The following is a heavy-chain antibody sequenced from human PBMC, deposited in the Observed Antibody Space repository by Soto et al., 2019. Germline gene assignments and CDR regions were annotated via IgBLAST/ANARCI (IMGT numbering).Heavy chain of an antibody. CDR2: ISGSGGGT. V-gene: IGHV3-23*01. CDR1: GFSFSTYA. CDR3: AKASSIAAYQTPAFDY. D-gene: IGHD6-6*01. J-gene: IGHJ4*02. Sequence: EVQLLESGGGLVQPGGALRLSCATSGFSFSTYAMTWVRQAPGKGLEWVSGISGSGGGTYYTDSVKGRFTISRDNSQSLLYLQLNRLRVEDAAVYFCAKASSIAAYQTPAFDYWGQGTLVTVSS.